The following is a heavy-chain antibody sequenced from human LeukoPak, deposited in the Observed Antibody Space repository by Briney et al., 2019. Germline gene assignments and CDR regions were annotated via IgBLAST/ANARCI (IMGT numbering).Heavy chain of an antibody. J-gene: IGHJ4*02. Sequence: GASVKVSCKASGYTFTGYYMHWVRQAPGQGLGWMGWINPNSGGTNYAQKFQGRVTMTRDTSISTAYMELSRLRSDDTAVYYCAREKRGGEIAFDYWGQGTLVTVSS. CDR3: AREKRGGEIAFDY. CDR1: GYTFTGYY. CDR2: INPNSGGT. D-gene: IGHD3-10*01. V-gene: IGHV1-2*02.